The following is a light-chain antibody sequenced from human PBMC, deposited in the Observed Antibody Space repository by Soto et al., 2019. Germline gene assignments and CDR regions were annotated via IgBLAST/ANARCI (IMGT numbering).Light chain of an antibody. V-gene: IGKV1-5*03. CDR2: KAS. CDR1: QSISSW. J-gene: IGKJ1*01. Sequence: DIQMTQSPSTLSASVGDRVTITCRASQSISSWLAWYQQQPGKAPKLLIYKASSLESGVPSRFSGSGSGTEFTLTISSMQPDDFATYYCQQYNSYSRTWTFGQGTKVEIK. CDR3: QQYNSYSRTWT.